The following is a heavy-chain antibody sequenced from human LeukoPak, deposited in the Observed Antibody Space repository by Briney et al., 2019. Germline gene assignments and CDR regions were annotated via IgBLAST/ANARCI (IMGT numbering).Heavy chain of an antibody. J-gene: IGHJ4*02. D-gene: IGHD3-10*01. Sequence: SETLSLTCTVSGDSISSTSYYWSWIRQPPGKWLEWIGEINHSGSTNYNPSLKSRVTISVDTSKNQFSLKLSSVTAADTAVYYCARHRRDFDYYGSGSFYFDYWGQGTLVTVSS. V-gene: IGHV4-39*01. CDR2: INHSGST. CDR1: GDSISSTSYY. CDR3: ARHRRDFDYYGSGSFYFDY.